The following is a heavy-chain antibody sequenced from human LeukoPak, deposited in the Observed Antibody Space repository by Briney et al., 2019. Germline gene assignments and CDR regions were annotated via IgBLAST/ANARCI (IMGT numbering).Heavy chain of an antibody. CDR2: ISSSGSYI. CDR3: ARGPSPGYYDSSGYYLS. Sequence: PGGSLRLSCVASGFTFSSYSMNWVRQAPGKGLEWVSSISSSGSYIYYADAVKGRFTISRDNAQNSLYLQMNSLRAEDTAVYYCARGPSPGYYDSSGYYLSWGQGTLVTVSS. J-gene: IGHJ5*02. D-gene: IGHD3-22*01. V-gene: IGHV3-21*01. CDR1: GFTFSSYS.